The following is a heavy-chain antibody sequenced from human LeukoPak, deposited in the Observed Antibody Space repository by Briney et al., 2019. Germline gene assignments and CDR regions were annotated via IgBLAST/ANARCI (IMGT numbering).Heavy chain of an antibody. V-gene: IGHV1-18*01. J-gene: IGHJ4*02. Sequence: ASVKVSCKASGYTFTSYDINWVRQAPGQGLEWMGWISAYNGNTNYAQKLQGRVTMTTDTSTSTAYMELRSLRSDDTAVYYCAREDSAYYGSGSYSYWGQGTLVTVSS. CDR3: AREDSAYYGSGSYSY. CDR2: ISAYNGNT. CDR1: GYTFTSYD. D-gene: IGHD3-10*01.